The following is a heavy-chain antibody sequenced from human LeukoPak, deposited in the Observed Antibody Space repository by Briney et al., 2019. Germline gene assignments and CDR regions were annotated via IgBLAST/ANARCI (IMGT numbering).Heavy chain of an antibody. CDR2: IHSGGST. J-gene: IGHJ3*02. V-gene: IGHV3-66*01. CDR3: ARDRVYYYDSSGYYPDAFDI. D-gene: IGHD3-22*01. CDR1: GFTVSSNY. Sequence: GGSLRLSCAASGFTVSSNYMSWVRQAPGKGLEWVSGIHSGGSTYYADSVKGRFTISRDNSKNTLYLQMHSLRAEDTAVYYCARDRVYYYDSSGYYPDAFDIWGQGTMVTVSS.